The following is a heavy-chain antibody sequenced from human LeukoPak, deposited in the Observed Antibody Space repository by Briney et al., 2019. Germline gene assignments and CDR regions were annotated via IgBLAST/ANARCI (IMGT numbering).Heavy chain of an antibody. D-gene: IGHD3-10*02. J-gene: IGHJ6*04. V-gene: IGHV3-21*01. CDR3: AELGVTMIGGV. CDR2: ISSSSSYI. Sequence: GSLRLSCAASGFTFSSYSMNWVRQAPGKGLEWVSSISSSSSYIYYADSVKGRFTISRGNAKNSLYLQMNSLRAEDTAVYYCAELGVTMIGGVWGKGTTVTLSS. CDR1: GFTFSSYS.